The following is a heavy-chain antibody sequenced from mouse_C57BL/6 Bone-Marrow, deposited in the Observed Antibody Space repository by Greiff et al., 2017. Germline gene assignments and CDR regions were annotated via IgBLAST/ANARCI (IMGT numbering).Heavy chain of an antibody. CDR2: ISDGGSYT. CDR1: GFTFSSYA. D-gene: IGHD2-1*01. Sequence: EVMLVESGGGLVKPGGSLKLSCAASGFTFSSYAMSWVRQTPEKRLEWVATISDGGSYTYYPDNVKGRFTISRDNAKNNLYLQMSHLKSEDTAMYYCARAGNRAMDYWGQGTSVTVSS. J-gene: IGHJ4*01. CDR3: ARAGNRAMDY. V-gene: IGHV5-4*03.